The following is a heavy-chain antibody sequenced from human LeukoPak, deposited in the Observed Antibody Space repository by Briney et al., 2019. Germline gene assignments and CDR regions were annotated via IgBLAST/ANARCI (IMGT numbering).Heavy chain of an antibody. Sequence: ASVKVSCKASGYTFTSYYMHWVRQAPGQGLEWMGIINPSGGSTSYAQKFQSRVTMTRDTSTSTVYMELSSLRSEDTAVYYCARSGDYYDSSGYGPFDAFDIWGQGTMVTVSS. CDR2: INPSGGST. V-gene: IGHV1-46*01. J-gene: IGHJ3*02. CDR3: ARSGDYYDSSGYGPFDAFDI. D-gene: IGHD3-22*01. CDR1: GYTFTSYY.